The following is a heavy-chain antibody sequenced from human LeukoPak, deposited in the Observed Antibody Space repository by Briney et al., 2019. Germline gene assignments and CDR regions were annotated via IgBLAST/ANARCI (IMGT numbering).Heavy chain of an antibody. J-gene: IGHJ5*02. Sequence: PSETLSLTCAVYGGSFSGYYWSWIRQPPGKGLEWIGEINHSGSTNYNPSLKSRVTISVDTSKNQFSLRLSSVTAADTAVYYCAREGSYSHNWFDPWGQGTLVTVSS. V-gene: IGHV4-34*01. CDR2: INHSGST. CDR3: AREGSYSHNWFDP. D-gene: IGHD1-26*01. CDR1: GGSFSGYY.